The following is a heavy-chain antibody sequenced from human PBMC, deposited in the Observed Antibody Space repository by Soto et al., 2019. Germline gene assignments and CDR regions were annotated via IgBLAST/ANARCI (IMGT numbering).Heavy chain of an antibody. D-gene: IGHD3-22*01. CDR1: GCTVSSNY. J-gene: IGHJ1*01. CDR3: ARDRVESGYPEYFQH. V-gene: IGHV3-53*01. CDR2: IYSGGST. Sequence: GGSLRLSCAASGCTVSSNYISWVRQAPGKGLEWVSVIYSGGSTYYADSVKGRFTISRDNSKNTLYLQMNSLRAEDTAVYYCARDRVESGYPEYFQHWGQGTLVTVSS.